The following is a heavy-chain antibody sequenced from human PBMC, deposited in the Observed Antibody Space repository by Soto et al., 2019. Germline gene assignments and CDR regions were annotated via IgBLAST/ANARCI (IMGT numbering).Heavy chain of an antibody. Sequence: GWSLRLSCAASGLTFSSYSMSWVRQAPGKGLEWVANIKQDGNKKYYVDSVRGRFTISRDNAKNSLYLEMTNMDPVDTATYYCARIRAPYSSSWSSADYWGQGTLVTVSS. J-gene: IGHJ4*02. V-gene: IGHV3-7*03. CDR2: IKQDGNKK. CDR3: ARIRAPYSSSWSSADY. CDR1: GLTFSSYS. D-gene: IGHD6-13*01.